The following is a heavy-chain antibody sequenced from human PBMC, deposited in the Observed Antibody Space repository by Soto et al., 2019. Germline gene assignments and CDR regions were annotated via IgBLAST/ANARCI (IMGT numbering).Heavy chain of an antibody. CDR2: ISSSSSTI. V-gene: IGHV3-48*02. D-gene: IGHD3-22*01. Sequence: GGSLRLSCAASGFTFSSYSMNWVRQAPGKGLEWVSYISSSSSTIYYADSVKGRFTISRDNAKNSLYLQMNSLRDEDTAVYYCARDVSAGPYYYDSSGYYEILNWFDPWGQGTLVTVSS. J-gene: IGHJ5*02. CDR1: GFTFSSYS. CDR3: ARDVSAGPYYYDSSGYYEILNWFDP.